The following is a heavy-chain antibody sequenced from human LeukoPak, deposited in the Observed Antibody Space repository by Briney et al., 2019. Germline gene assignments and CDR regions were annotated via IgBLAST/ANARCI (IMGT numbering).Heavy chain of an antibody. Sequence: GGSLKLSCAASGFSSSGSGMHWVRQASGKGLEWVGHIRSKSDNYATTYTASVEGRFTISRDDSRNTAFLHMNSLKTEDTAVYYCSTVGSIQVAARDYWGQGTLVTVSS. CDR2: IRSKSDNYAT. CDR1: GFSSSGSG. D-gene: IGHD6-13*01. CDR3: STVGSIQVAARDY. J-gene: IGHJ4*02. V-gene: IGHV3-73*01.